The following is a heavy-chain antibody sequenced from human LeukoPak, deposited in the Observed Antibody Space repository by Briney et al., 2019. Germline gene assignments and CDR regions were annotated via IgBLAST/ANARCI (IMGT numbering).Heavy chain of an antibody. V-gene: IGHV3-30*02. CDR1: GFTFSSYG. CDR2: IRYDGSNK. D-gene: IGHD3-10*01. J-gene: IGHJ5*02. CDR3: AKLGGSGSISYAWFDP. Sequence: GGSLRLSCAASGFTFSSYGMHWVRQAPGKGLEWVAFIRYDGSNKYYADSVKGRFTISRDNSKNTLYLQMNSLRAEDTAVYYCAKLGGSGSISYAWFDPWGQGTLVTVSS.